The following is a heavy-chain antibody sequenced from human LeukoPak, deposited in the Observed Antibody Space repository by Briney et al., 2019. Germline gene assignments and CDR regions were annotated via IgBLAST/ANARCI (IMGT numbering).Heavy chain of an antibody. V-gene: IGHV1-2*02. CDR1: GYTFTGYY. CDR3: ARGRLRSVVAASGRSYNWFDP. D-gene: IGHD2-15*01. Sequence: ASVKVSCKASGYTFTGYYMQWVRQAPGQGLEWMGWINPNSGGTNYAQKFQGRVTMTRDTSISTAYMELSRLRCDDTSVYYCARGRLRSVVAASGRSYNWFDPWGEGTLVTVSS. CDR2: INPNSGGT. J-gene: IGHJ5*02.